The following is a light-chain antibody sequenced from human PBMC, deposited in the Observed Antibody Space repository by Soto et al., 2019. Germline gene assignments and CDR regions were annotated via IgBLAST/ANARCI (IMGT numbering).Light chain of an antibody. V-gene: IGLV2-14*01. CDR1: MNDSGSYNY. J-gene: IGLJ3*02. CDR3: SSYKFSTTLRV. CDR2: EVA. Sequence: QSALTQPASVSGSPGQSVTLSCTGTMNDSGSYNYVSWFQQHPGKAPKLIIYEVANRPSGISTRFSGSKSGNTASLTISGLQAEDEADYYCSSYKFSTTLRVFGGGTKVTVL.